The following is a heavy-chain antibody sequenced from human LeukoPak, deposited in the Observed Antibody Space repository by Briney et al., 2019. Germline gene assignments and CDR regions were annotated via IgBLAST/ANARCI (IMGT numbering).Heavy chain of an antibody. V-gene: IGHV4-34*01. J-gene: IGHJ4*02. CDR3: ARVRGTYGSGSYKDY. CDR1: GFTFSSYE. Sequence: PGGSLRLSCAASGFTFSSYEMNWVRQAPGKGLEWIGEINHSGSTNYNPSLKSRVTISVDTSKNQFSLKLSSVTAADTAVYYCARVRGTYGSGSYKDYWGQGTLVTVSS. CDR2: INHSGST. D-gene: IGHD3-10*01.